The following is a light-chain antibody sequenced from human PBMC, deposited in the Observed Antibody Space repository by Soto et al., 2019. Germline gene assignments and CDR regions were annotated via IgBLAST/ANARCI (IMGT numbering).Light chain of an antibody. CDR2: YVS. CDR1: SSDVGDYNY. CDR3: CSYAGSQTFAV. V-gene: IGLV2-11*01. J-gene: IGLJ2*01. Sequence: QSALTQPRSLSGSPGQSVTISCTGTSSDVGDYNYVSWYQHHPGKAPKLLLYYVSRRPSGVPDRFSGSKSGRTASLTISGLQAEDEGDYYCCSYAGSQTFAVFGGGTQLTVL.